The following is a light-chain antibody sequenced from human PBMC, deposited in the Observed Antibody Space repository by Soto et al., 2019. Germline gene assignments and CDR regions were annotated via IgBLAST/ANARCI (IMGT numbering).Light chain of an antibody. CDR3: QQCYSTPRT. CDR2: AAS. Sequence: DIQMTQSPSSLSASVGDRVTITYRASQSISSYLHWYQQKPGKAPKLLIYAASSLQSGVPSRFSGSGSGTDFTLTISSLQPGDFATYYCQQCYSTPRTFGQGTKLEI. V-gene: IGKV1-39*01. J-gene: IGKJ2*01. CDR1: QSISSY.